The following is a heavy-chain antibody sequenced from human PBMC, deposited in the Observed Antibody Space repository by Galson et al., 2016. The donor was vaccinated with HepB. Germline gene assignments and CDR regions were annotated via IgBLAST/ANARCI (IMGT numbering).Heavy chain of an antibody. CDR2: ISGSGGST. Sequence: SLRLSCAASGFTFTSYAMNWVRQAPGKGLEWVSGISGSGGSTYYADSVKGRFTIFRDNSKRTLDLQMNSLRADDTALYYCAKSGGYYSYYFNYWGQGTPVTISP. J-gene: IGHJ4*02. CDR1: GFTFTSYA. V-gene: IGHV3-23*01. D-gene: IGHD3-22*01. CDR3: AKSGGYYSYYFNY.